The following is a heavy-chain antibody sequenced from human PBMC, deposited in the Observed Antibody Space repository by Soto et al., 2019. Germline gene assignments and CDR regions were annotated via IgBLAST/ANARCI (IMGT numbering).Heavy chain of an antibody. D-gene: IGHD3-3*01. CDR2: ISYDGSNK. Sequence: LRLSCAASGFTFSSYGMHWVRQAPGKGLEWVAVISYDGSNKYYADSVKGRFTISRDNSKNTLYLQMNSLRAEDTAVYYCAKDLITIFGVVIKQVYYGMDVWGQGTTVTVSS. V-gene: IGHV3-30*18. CDR3: AKDLITIFGVVIKQVYYGMDV. CDR1: GFTFSSYG. J-gene: IGHJ6*02.